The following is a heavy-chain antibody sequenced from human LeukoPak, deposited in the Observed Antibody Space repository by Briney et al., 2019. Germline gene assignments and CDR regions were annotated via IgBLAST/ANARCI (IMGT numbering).Heavy chain of an antibody. J-gene: IGHJ5*02. CDR3: ARAVVVGFAP. Sequence: SETLSLTCTVSAGSISSYYWSWIRQPPGKGLEWIGYIYYSGSTNYNPSLKSRVTISVDTSKNQFSLKLSSVTAADTAVYYCARAVVVGFAPWGQGPLFT. D-gene: IGHD3-22*01. V-gene: IGHV4-59*01. CDR1: AGSISSYY. CDR2: IYYSGST.